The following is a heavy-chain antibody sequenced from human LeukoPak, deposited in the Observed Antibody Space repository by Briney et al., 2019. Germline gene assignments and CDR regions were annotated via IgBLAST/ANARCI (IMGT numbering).Heavy chain of an antibody. J-gene: IGHJ1*01. CDR3: ARHQLWFGESYIGTRYFQH. CDR2: IYYSGST. CDR1: GGSISGYY. Sequence: SETLCLTCTVSGGSISGYYWGWIRQPPGKGLEWIGSIYYSGSTYYNPSLKSRVTIPVDTSKNQFSLKLSSVTAADTAVYYCARHQLWFGESYIGTRYFQHWGQGTLVTVSS. V-gene: IGHV4-39*01. D-gene: IGHD3-10*01.